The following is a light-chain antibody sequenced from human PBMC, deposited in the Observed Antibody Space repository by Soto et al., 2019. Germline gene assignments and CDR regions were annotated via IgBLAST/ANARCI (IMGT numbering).Light chain of an antibody. V-gene: IGKV3-15*01. CDR2: GAS. J-gene: IGKJ3*01. Sequence: EIVMTQSPATLSVSPGERATLSCRASQSVSSNLAWYQQKPGQAPRLLIYGASTRATGIPGRFSGSGSGTSFTLIISSLQSEDVAVYYCQQYNNWPPFTFGPGTKVDI. CDR3: QQYNNWPPFT. CDR1: QSVSSN.